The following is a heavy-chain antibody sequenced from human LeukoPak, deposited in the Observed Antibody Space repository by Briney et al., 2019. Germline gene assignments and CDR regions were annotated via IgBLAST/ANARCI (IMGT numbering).Heavy chain of an antibody. CDR3: ARLKFYDSTGYSPGHYMDV. J-gene: IGHJ6*03. CDR1: GGPNYSYH. CDR2: LYLGVST. Sequence: SETLSHTRTVTGGPNYSYHWSWLRPTAGKGLEWIGRLYLGVSTNYNPSLKSRVTMSVDTSKNQFALKLSAVPAADTAVYCWARLKFYDSTGYSPGHYMDVWGKGATVTVSS. D-gene: IGHD3-22*01. V-gene: IGHV4-4*07.